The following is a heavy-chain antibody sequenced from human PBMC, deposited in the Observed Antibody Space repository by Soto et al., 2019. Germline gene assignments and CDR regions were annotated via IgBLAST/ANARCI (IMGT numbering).Heavy chain of an antibody. CDR2: INHSGST. CDR1: GGSFSGYY. J-gene: IGHJ4*02. D-gene: IGHD3-10*01. V-gene: IGHV4-34*01. CDR3: ARIMVRGVIPPGPSDY. Sequence: PSETLSLTCAVDGGSFSGYYWSWIRQPPGKGLEWIGEINHSGSTNYNPSLKSRVTISVDTSKNQFSLKLRSVTAADTAVYYWARIMVRGVIPPGPSDYWGQGTLVTVSS.